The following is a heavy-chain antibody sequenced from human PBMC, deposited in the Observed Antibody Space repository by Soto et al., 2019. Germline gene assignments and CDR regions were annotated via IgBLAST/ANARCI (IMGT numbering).Heavy chain of an antibody. CDR2: INAGNGNT. D-gene: IGHD3-10*01. J-gene: IGHJ4*02. CDR3: ARNGWFGELFTFDY. CDR1: GYTFTSYA. V-gene: IGHV1-3*01. Sequence: ASVKVSCKASGYTFTSYAMHWVRQAPGQRLEWVGWINAGNGNTKYSQKFQGRVTITRDTSASTAYMELSSLRSEDTAVYYCARNGWFGELFTFDYWGQGTLVTVSS.